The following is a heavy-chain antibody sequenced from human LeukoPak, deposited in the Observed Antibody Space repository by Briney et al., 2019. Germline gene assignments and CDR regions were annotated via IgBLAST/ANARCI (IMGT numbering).Heavy chain of an antibody. D-gene: IGHD2-2*01. J-gene: IGHJ6*03. Sequence: ASVKVSCKASGYTFTSYGINWVRQATGQGLEWMGWMNPNSGNTGYAQKFQGRVTMTRNTSISTAYMELSSLRSEDTAVYYCARAFVVVPAAILGVFYYYYMDVWGKGTTVTVSS. V-gene: IGHV1-8*01. CDR2: MNPNSGNT. CDR3: ARAFVVVPAAILGVFYYYYMDV. CDR1: GYTFTSYG.